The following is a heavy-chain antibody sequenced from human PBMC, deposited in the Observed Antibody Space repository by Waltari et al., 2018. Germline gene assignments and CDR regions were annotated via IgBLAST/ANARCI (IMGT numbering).Heavy chain of an antibody. D-gene: IGHD6-13*01. Sequence: QVHLQQWGAGLLKPSETLSLTCAVSGGSFSGYFGSWFRQPPGKGLEWLGEINHSGYTNYNPSLKSRVTISVDTSKNQFSLKLSSVTAADTAVYYCAREGRAAAGTDYWSQGTLVTVSS. J-gene: IGHJ4*02. CDR1: GGSFSGYF. V-gene: IGHV4-34*02. CDR2: INHSGYT. CDR3: AREGRAAAGTDY.